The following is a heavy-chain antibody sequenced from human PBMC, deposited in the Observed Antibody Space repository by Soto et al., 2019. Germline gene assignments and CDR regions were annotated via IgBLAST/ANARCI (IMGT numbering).Heavy chain of an antibody. D-gene: IGHD1-1*01. V-gene: IGHV3-23*01. J-gene: IGHJ4*02. CDR2: ISDRGDTT. CDR1: GFTISSNA. CDR3: AKDKPGTTSFDY. Sequence: GGSLSLSCAASGFTISSNAMYWVRQAPGKGLEWVSAISDRGDTTHYADSVKGRFTISRDTSKNTLYLHLNTLRADDTAVYYCAKDKPGTTSFDYWGQGTLVTVSS.